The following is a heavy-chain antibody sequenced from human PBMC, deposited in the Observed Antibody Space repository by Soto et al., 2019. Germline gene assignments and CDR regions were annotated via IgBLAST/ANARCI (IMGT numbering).Heavy chain of an antibody. CDR1: GFTFSSYS. CDR3: ARDLTQHPSPTPDALDI. J-gene: IGHJ3*02. D-gene: IGHD2-15*01. V-gene: IGHV3-48*02. Sequence: VGSLRLSCAASGFTFSSYSMNWVRQAPGKGLEWVSYISSSSSTIYYADSVKGRFTISRDNAKNSLYLQMNSLRDEDTAVYYCARDLTQHPSPTPDALDIWGQGTMLTVSS. CDR2: ISSSSSTI.